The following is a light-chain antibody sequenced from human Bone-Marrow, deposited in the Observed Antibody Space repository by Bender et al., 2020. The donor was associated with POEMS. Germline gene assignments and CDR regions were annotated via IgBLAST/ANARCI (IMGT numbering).Light chain of an antibody. CDR2: DVN. CDR1: SSDLGDYNY. V-gene: IGLV2-14*03. J-gene: IGLJ1*01. CDR3: SSHTSSRTGI. Sequence: QSALTQPASVSGSPGQSITISCIGTSSDLGDYNYVSWYQQHPGKAPKLVIYDVNKRPSRVSDRFSASKSGITASLTISGPQAEDEADYYSSSHTSSRTGIFGTGTKVTVL.